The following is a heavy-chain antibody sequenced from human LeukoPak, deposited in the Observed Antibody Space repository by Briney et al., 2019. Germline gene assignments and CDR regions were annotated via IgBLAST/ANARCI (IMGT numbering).Heavy chain of an antibody. CDR2: VSHLLNT. CDR1: GYSITSGYY. CDR3: ARSSGGYRYGQRDY. D-gene: IGHD5-18*01. J-gene: IGHJ4*02. Sequence: SETLSLTCTVSGYSITSGYYWDWIRQPPGKGLEWIGRVSHLLNTYYNPSLKSRATISADTSKNQFSLKLTSVTAADTAVYYCARSSGGYRYGQRDYWGQGTLVTVSS. V-gene: IGHV4-38-2*02.